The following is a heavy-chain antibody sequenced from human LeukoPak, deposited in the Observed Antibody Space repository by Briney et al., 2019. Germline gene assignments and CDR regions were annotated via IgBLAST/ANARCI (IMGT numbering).Heavy chain of an antibody. Sequence: SETLSLTCAVYGGSFSGYYWSWIRQPPGKGLEWIGEINHSGSTNYNPSLKSRVTISVDTSKNQFSLKPSSVTAADTAVYYCARRGVAWKETYYYGSGSYYNIWGQGTMVTVSS. CDR3: ARRGVAWKETYYYGSGSYYNI. D-gene: IGHD3-10*01. V-gene: IGHV4-34*01. CDR1: GGSFSGYY. J-gene: IGHJ3*02. CDR2: INHSGST.